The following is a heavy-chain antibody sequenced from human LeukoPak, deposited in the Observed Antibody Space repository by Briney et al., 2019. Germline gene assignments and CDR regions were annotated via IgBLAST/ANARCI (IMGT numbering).Heavy chain of an antibody. CDR3: ARGGYYYDSSGYPDW. D-gene: IGHD3-22*01. CDR1: GFTFSSYG. V-gene: IGHV3-33*01. J-gene: IGHJ4*02. CDR2: IWYDGSNK. Sequence: GGSLRLSCAASGFTFSSYGMHWVRQAPGKGLEWVAVIWYDGSNKYYADSVKGRFTISRDNSKNTLYLQMNSLRAEDTAVYYCARGGYYYDSSGYPDWWGQGTLVTVSS.